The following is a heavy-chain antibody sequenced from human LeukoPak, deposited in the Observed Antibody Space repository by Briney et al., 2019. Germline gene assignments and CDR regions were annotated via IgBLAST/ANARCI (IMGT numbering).Heavy chain of an antibody. CDR1: GGTFSSYA. CDR3: QSELGFGEENDPIDY. CDR2: IIPILGIA. Sequence: GASVKVSCKASGGTFSSYAISRVRQAPGQGLEWMGRIIPILGIANYAQKFQGRVTITADKSTSTAYMELSSLRSEDTAVYYCQSELGFGEENDPIDYWGQGTLVTVSS. D-gene: IGHD3-10*01. J-gene: IGHJ4*02. V-gene: IGHV1-69*04.